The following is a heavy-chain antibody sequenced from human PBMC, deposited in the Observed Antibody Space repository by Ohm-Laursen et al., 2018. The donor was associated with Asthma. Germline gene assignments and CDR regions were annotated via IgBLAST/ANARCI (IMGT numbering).Heavy chain of an antibody. D-gene: IGHD5-12*01. CDR2: IYHSGNT. CDR3: ARGTIVATKSFFDS. V-gene: IGHV4-4*02. J-gene: IGHJ4*02. Sequence: SDTLSLTCAVSGGSISSSNWWSWVRQPPGKGLEWIGEIYHSGNTNDNASLKSRVTISVDKSKNQFSLKLSSVTAADTAVYYCARGTIVATKSFFDSWGQGTLVTVSS. CDR1: GGSISSSNW.